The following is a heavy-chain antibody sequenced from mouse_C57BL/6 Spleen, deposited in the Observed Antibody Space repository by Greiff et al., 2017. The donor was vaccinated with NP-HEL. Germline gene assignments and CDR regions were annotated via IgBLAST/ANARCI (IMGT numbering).Heavy chain of an antibody. Sequence: QVHVKQSGAELVKPGASVKISCKASGYAFSSYWMNWVKQRPGKGLEWIGQIYPGDGDTNYNGKFKGKATLTADKSSSTAYMQLSSLTSEDSAVYFCAREELGHFDYWGQGTTLTVSS. CDR1: GYAFSSYW. D-gene: IGHD4-1*01. CDR2: IYPGDGDT. V-gene: IGHV1-80*01. CDR3: AREELGHFDY. J-gene: IGHJ2*01.